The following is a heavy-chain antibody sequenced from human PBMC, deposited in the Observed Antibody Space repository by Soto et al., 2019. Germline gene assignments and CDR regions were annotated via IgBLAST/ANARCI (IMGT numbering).Heavy chain of an antibody. CDR1: GGSISSGGYY. V-gene: IGHV4-31*03. Sequence: SETLSLTCTVSGGSISSGGYYWSWIRQHPGKGLEWIGYIYYSGSTYYNPSLKSRVTISVDTSKNQFSLKLSSVTAADTAVYYCARVVLSGGYCSSTSCYAYYYYGMDVWGQGTTVTVSS. J-gene: IGHJ6*02. CDR2: IYYSGST. D-gene: IGHD2-2*01. CDR3: ARVVLSGGYCSSTSCYAYYYYGMDV.